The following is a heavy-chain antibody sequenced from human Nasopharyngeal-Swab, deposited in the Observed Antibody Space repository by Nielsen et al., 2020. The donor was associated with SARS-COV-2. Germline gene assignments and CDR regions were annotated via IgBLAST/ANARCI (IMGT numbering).Heavy chain of an antibody. V-gene: IGHV3-72*01. D-gene: IGHD3-16*01. Sequence: GESLKISCAASGVSFRDHPMHWVRQAPGKGLEWVGRSGDKAQNYATEYAASVKGRFSISRDEHQNSLYLEMNSLKIEDTAMYYCLLGVSHWCQGALVTVSS. CDR3: LLGVSH. CDR2: SGDKAQNYAT. J-gene: IGHJ4*02. CDR1: GVSFRDHP.